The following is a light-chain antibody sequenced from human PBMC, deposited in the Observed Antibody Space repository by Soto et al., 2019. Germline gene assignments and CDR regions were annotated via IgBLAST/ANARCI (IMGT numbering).Light chain of an antibody. V-gene: IGLV1-47*01. CDR3: ASWDDSLSGWV. J-gene: IGLJ3*02. CDR1: SSNIGSNY. Sequence: QSVLTQPPSASGTAGQRVTISRSGSSSNIGSNYVYWYQQLPGTAPKLLIYRNNQRPSGVPDRFSVSKSGTSASLAISGLRSEDEADDYCASWDDSLSGWVFGGGTKVPVL. CDR2: RNN.